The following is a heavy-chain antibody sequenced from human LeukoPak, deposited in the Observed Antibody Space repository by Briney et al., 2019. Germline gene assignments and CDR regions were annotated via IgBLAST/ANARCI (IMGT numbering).Heavy chain of an antibody. V-gene: IGHV3-64*01. Sequence: GGSLRLSCAASGFTFSSYAMHWVRQAPGKGLEYVSAISSNGGSTYYANSVKGRFTISRDNSKNTLYLQMGSLRAEDMAVYYCARERYCSGGSCIRGMDVWGQGTTVSLSS. J-gene: IGHJ6*02. CDR1: GFTFSSYA. CDR2: ISSNGGST. D-gene: IGHD2-15*01. CDR3: ARERYCSGGSCIRGMDV.